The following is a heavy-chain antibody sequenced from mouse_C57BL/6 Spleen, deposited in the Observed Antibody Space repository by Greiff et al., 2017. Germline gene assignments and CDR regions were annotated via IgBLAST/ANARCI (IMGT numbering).Heavy chain of an antibody. CDR2: ISSGSSTI. CDR3: ARPGDYSSYWYFDV. Sequence: EVQVVESGGGLVKPGGSLKLSCAASGFTFSDYGMHWVRQAPEKGLEWVAYISSGSSTIYYADTVKGRFTISRDNAKNTLFLQMTSLRSEDTAMYYCARPGDYSSYWYFDVWGTGTTVTVSS. CDR1: GFTFSDYG. V-gene: IGHV5-17*01. J-gene: IGHJ1*03. D-gene: IGHD1-1*01.